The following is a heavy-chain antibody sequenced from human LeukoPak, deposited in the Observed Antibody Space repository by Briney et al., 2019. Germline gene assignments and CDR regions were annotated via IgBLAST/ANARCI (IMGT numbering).Heavy chain of an antibody. CDR1: RFTFSSYW. J-gene: IGHJ6*02. CDR3: ARGGGLDV. CDR2: ISSSGSGGNT. V-gene: IGHV3-23*01. D-gene: IGHD3-16*01. Sequence: HPGGSLRLSCAASRFTFSSYWMHWVRQAPGKGLEWVSGISSSGSGGNTYYADSVKGRFTISRDSSKNTLFLQMNTLRAEDTAVYFCARGGGLDVWGQGATVTVSS.